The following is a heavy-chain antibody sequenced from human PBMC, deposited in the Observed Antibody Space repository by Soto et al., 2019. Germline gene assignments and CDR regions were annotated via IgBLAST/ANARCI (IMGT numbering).Heavy chain of an antibody. Sequence: SETLSLTCAVYGGSFSGYYWSWIRQPPGKGLEWIGEINHSGSTNYNPSLKSRVTISVDTSKNQFSLKLSSVTAADTAVYYCARAHSSGWYYFDYWGQGTLVTVSS. CDR1: GGSFSGYY. CDR3: ARAHSSGWYYFDY. V-gene: IGHV4-34*01. D-gene: IGHD6-19*01. J-gene: IGHJ4*02. CDR2: INHSGST.